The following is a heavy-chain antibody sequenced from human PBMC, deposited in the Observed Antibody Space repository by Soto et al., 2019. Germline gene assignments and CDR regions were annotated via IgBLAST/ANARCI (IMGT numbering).Heavy chain of an antibody. CDR3: ARDSCSITSCYDP. V-gene: IGHV3-33*01. CDR2: IWYDGSKK. J-gene: IGHJ5*02. Sequence: RLSCAASGFTLTSYGMNWVRQAPGKGLEWVAVIWYDGSKKYYADSVKGRFTISRDNSKNTLYLQMNSLRAEDTAVYYCARDSCSITSCYDPWGQGTLVTVSS. CDR1: GFTLTSYG. D-gene: IGHD2-2*01.